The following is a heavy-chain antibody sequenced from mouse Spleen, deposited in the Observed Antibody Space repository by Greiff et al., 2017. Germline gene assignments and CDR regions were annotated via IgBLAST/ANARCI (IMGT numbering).Heavy chain of an antibody. V-gene: IGHV1-53*01. D-gene: IGHD2-14*01. CDR2: INPSNGGT. CDR1: GYTFTSYW. CDR3: ARSGEYYRYDYAMDY. J-gene: IGHJ4*01. Sequence: QVQLQQSGTELVKPGASVKLSCKASGYTFTSYWMHWVKQRPGQGLEWIGNINPSNGGTNYNEKFKSKATLTVDKSSSTAYMQLSSLTSEDSAVYYCARSGEYYRYDYAMDYWGQGTSVTVSS.